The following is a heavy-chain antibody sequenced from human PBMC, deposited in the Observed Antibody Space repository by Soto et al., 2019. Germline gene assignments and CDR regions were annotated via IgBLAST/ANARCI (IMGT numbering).Heavy chain of an antibody. J-gene: IGHJ4*01. CDR3: FGVMAATLDY. Sequence: PSETLSLTCSVSGGSSKNTNYHWGWIRQPPGKGLEWIGTLYYRGATDYNPSLKTRVTISVDTSKNQLSLNLSSLTASDTAVYYCFGVMAATLDYWGQGTLVTV. D-gene: IGHD2-21*02. CDR1: GGSSKNTNYH. CDR2: LYYRGAT. V-gene: IGHV4-39*01.